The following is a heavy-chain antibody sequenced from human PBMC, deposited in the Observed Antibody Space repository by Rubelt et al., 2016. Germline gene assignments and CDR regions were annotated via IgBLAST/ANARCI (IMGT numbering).Heavy chain of an antibody. Sequence: QVQLQQWGAGLLKPSETLSLTCAVYGGSFSGYYRSWIRQPPGTGLEWIGEINHSGSTNYNPSLKSRVTLSVDTSKNQYSLKLSSVTAADTAVDYCANSMNWGADYWGQGTLGTVSS. CDR1: GGSFSGYY. CDR2: INHSGST. D-gene: IGHD7-27*01. J-gene: IGHJ4*02. CDR3: ANSMNWGADY. V-gene: IGHV4-34*01.